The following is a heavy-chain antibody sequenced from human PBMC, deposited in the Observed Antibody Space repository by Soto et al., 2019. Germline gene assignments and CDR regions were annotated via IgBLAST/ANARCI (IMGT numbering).Heavy chain of an antibody. J-gene: IGHJ4*01. Sequence: PGGSLRLSCSTSGFTFGDYGMTWFRQAPGKGLEWVGLIRSKSYGKTTEYAASATDRFTISRDDSKRIAYLQMNSLKTEDTGIYYCTTDSYSTMIVVRFDYWGHGTLVTVSS. CDR1: GFTFGDYG. CDR2: IRSKSYGKTT. D-gene: IGHD3-22*01. CDR3: TTDSYSTMIVVRFDY. V-gene: IGHV3-49*03.